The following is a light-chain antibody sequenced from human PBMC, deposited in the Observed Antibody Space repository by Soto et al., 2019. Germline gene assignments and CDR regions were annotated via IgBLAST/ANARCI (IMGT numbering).Light chain of an antibody. V-gene: IGLV1-40*01. J-gene: IGLJ1*01. CDR1: SSNIGAHYD. CDR2: GNS. Sequence: QSVLTQPPSVSGAPGQRVTISCTGSSSNIGAHYDVHWYQQLPGTAPKLLIYGNSNRPSGVPNRFSGSKSGTSASRAITGLQAEDEADYYCQSYDNSLSVYVFGTGTKVTV. CDR3: QSYDNSLSVYV.